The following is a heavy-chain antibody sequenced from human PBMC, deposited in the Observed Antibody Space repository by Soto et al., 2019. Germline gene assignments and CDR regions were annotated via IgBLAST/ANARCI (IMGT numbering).Heavy chain of an antibody. CDR2: ISSSSSTI. CDR1: GFTFSSYS. CDR3: ARGYYDILTGSFDY. V-gene: IGHV3-48*01. D-gene: IGHD3-9*01. J-gene: IGHJ4*02. Sequence: EVQLVESGGGLVQPGGSLRRSCAASGFTFSSYSMNWVRQAPGKGLEWVSYISSSSSTIYYADSVKGRFAISRDNAKNSLYLQMNSLRAEDTAVYYCARGYYDILTGSFDYWGQGTLVTVSS.